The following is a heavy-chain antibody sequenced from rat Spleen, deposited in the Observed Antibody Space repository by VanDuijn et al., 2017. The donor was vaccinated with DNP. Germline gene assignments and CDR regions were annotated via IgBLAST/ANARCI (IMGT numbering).Heavy chain of an antibody. Sequence: EVQLVESGGGLVRPGRSLKLSCATSGFTFSDCNMAWVRQAPKKGLEWVATILYDGGRTYYRNSVKGRFTISRDNAKSTLYLQTDSLRSEDTATYYCARRGIYYYDGLYLTDFWGPGTMVTVSS. CDR2: ILYDGGRT. D-gene: IGHD1-12*02. CDR3: ARRGIYYYDGLYLTDF. CDR1: GFTFSDCN. J-gene: IGHJ1*01. V-gene: IGHV5S10*01.